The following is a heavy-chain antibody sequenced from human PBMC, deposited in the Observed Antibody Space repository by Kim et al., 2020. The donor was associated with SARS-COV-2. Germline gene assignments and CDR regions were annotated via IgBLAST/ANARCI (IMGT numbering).Heavy chain of an antibody. V-gene: IGHV3-33*01. J-gene: IGHJ6*03. Sequence: ADPLKGRFTIARDNSKNTLYLQMNSLRAEDTAVYYWARAKNFNSRTAMDVWGKGTTVTVSS. CDR3: ARAKNFNSRTAMDV. D-gene: IGHD3-9*01.